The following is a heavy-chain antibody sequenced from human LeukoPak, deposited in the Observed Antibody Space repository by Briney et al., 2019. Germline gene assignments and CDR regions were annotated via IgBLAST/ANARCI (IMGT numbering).Heavy chain of an antibody. Sequence: GGSVRLSCAASGFAFNNYVMSWVRQAPGEGLEWVLSISGSGGSTYYTDSVKGRFTISRDNSKNTLYLQMNSLRAEDTAVYYCAKDSTMSGSYYGMDVWGRGTTVTVSS. V-gene: IGHV3-23*01. J-gene: IGHJ6*02. D-gene: IGHD3-22*01. CDR3: AKDSTMSGSYYGMDV. CDR1: GFAFNNYV. CDR2: ISGSGGST.